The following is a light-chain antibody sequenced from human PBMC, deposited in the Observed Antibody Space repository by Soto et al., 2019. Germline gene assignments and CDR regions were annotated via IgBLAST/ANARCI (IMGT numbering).Light chain of an antibody. CDR1: QSIGSY. J-gene: IGKJ1*01. CDR3: QQYKSYPRT. V-gene: IGKV1-5*03. CDR2: WTS. Sequence: DIQMTQSPSTLSGSVGDRVTITCRASQSIGSYLGWYQQKTGRAPKILIYWTSSLESGVPSRFRASGSGPEFTLTISSLQADDFATYYSQQYKSYPRTYGQGTTVEL.